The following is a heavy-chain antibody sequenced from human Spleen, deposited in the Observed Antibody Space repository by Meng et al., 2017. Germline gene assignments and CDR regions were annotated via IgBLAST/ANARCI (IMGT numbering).Heavy chain of an antibody. CDR3: ALVTDWYFDL. V-gene: IGHV4-34*01. CDR2: INHSGST. CDR1: GGSFSGYY. D-gene: IGHD2-21*02. Sequence: QVQLQQWGAGLLKPSETLSLTCAVYGGSFSGYYWSWICQPPGKGLEWIGEINHSGSTNYNPSLKSRVTISVDTSKNQFSLKLSSVTAADTAVYYCALVTDWYFDLWGRGTLVTVSS. J-gene: IGHJ2*01.